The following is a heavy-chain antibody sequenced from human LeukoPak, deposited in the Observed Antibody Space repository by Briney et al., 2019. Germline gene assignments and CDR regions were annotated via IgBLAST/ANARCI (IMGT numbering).Heavy chain of an antibody. V-gene: IGHV3-74*01. D-gene: IGHD6-13*01. CDR3: ARETRVPAAALYYFDS. CDR1: GFTFSSYW. J-gene: IGHJ4*02. CDR2: INSDGSST. Sequence: GGSLRLSCAASGFTFSSYWMHWVRQAPGKGLVLVSRINSDGSSTYYADSVKGRFTISRDNAKNTLYLQMNSLRAEDTAVYYCARETRVPAAALYYFDSWGQGTLVTVSS.